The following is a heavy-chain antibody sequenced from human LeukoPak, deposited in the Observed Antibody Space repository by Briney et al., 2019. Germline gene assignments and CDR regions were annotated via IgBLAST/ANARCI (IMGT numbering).Heavy chain of an antibody. Sequence: PGGSLRLSCAASGFTFSSYAMSWVRQAPGKGLEWVSAISGSGGSTYYADSVKGRFTISRDNSKNTLYLQMNSLRAEDTAVYYCAKAKRTIVAIGDAFDIWGQGTMVTVSS. CDR2: ISGSGGST. CDR1: GFTFSSYA. V-gene: IGHV3-23*01. CDR3: AKAKRTIVAIGDAFDI. J-gene: IGHJ3*02. D-gene: IGHD2-21*01.